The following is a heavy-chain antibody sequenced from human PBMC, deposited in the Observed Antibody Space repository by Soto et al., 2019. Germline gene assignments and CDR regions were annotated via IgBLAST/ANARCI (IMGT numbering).Heavy chain of an antibody. CDR2: IYSGGST. CDR1: GFTVSSHY. J-gene: IGHJ6*02. Sequence: PGGSLRLSCAATGFTVSSHYMNWVRQASGKGLEWVSVIYSGGSTYYADSVKGRFTISRDNSKNTLYLQMNSLRAEDTAVYYCAKDYSVLRFLEWSPPAHGMDVWGQGTTVTVSS. V-gene: IGHV3-66*02. CDR3: AKDYSVLRFLEWSPPAHGMDV. D-gene: IGHD3-3*01.